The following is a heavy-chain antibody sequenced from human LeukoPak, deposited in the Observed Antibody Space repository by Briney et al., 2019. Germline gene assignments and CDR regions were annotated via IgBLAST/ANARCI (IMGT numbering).Heavy chain of an antibody. V-gene: IGHV1-18*04. CDR2: ISAYNGNT. Sequence: ASVKVSCKASGYTFTSYGISWVRQAPEQGLEWMGWISAYNGNTNYAQKLQGGVTMTTDTSTSTAYMELRSLRSDDTAVYYCARESHSGAYLDYWGQGTLVTVSS. CDR1: GYTFTSYG. J-gene: IGHJ4*02. CDR3: ARESHSGAYLDY. D-gene: IGHD5-12*01.